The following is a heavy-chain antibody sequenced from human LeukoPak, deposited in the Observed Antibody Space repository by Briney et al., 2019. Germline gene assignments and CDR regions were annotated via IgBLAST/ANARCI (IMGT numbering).Heavy chain of an antibody. Sequence: GGSLRLSCAASGFTFSSYSMNWVRQAPGKGLEWVSSISISSSYIYYADSVKGRFTISRDNAKNSLYLQMNSLRAEDTAVYYCASLPITTYYDILTGLAPYDYWGQGTLVTVSS. CDR2: ISISSSYI. D-gene: IGHD3-9*01. CDR3: ASLPITTYYDILTGLAPYDY. J-gene: IGHJ4*02. CDR1: GFTFSSYS. V-gene: IGHV3-21*01.